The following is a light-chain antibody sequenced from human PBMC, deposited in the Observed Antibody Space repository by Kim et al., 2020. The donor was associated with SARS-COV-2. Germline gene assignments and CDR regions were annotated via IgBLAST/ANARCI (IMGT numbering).Light chain of an antibody. Sequence: ASLGDRVTITCRASQSISSYLNWYQQKPGKAPKLLIYAASSLQSGVPSRFSGSGSGTDFTLTISSLQPEDFATYYCQQCYSTPGTFGQVTRLEIK. V-gene: IGKV1-39*01. CDR2: AAS. J-gene: IGKJ5*01. CDR1: QSISSY. CDR3: QQCYSTPGT.